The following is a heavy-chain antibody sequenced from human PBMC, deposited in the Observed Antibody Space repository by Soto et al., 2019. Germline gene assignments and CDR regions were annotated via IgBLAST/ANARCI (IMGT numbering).Heavy chain of an antibody. J-gene: IGHJ4*02. V-gene: IGHV4-34*01. Sequence: TSETLSLTCAVYGGSFSGYYWSWIRQPPGKGLEWIGEINHSGSTNYNPSLKSRVTISVDTSKNQFSLKLSSVTAADTAVYYCARGRTVFGSGSYSYWGQGTLVTVS. CDR3: ARGRTVFGSGSYSY. CDR2: INHSGST. CDR1: GGSFSGYY. D-gene: IGHD3-10*01.